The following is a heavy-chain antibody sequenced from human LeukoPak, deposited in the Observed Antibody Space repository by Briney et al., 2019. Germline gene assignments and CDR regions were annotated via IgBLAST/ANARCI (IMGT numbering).Heavy chain of an antibody. Sequence: GGSLRLSCAASGFTVSSNYMSWVRQAPGKGLEWVGRIKSKTDGGTTDYAAPVKGRFTISRDDSKNTLYLQMNSLKTEDTAVYYCTTDTCTSCPRDFDYWGQGTLVTVSS. V-gene: IGHV3-15*01. CDR3: TTDTCTSCPRDFDY. CDR2: IKSKTDGGTT. CDR1: GFTVSSNY. J-gene: IGHJ4*02. D-gene: IGHD2-2*01.